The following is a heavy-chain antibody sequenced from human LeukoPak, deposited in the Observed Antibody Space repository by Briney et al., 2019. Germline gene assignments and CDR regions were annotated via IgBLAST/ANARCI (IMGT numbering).Heavy chain of an antibody. D-gene: IGHD6-19*01. J-gene: IGHJ4*02. CDR1: GGSISSYY. Sequence: VKPSETLSLTCTVSGGSISSYYWSWIRQPPGKGLEWIGYIYYSGSTNYNPSLKSRVTISVDTSKNQFSLKLSSVTAADTAVYYCARGVAVAVRYFDYWGQGTLVTVSS. CDR2: IYYSGST. CDR3: ARGVAVAVRYFDY. V-gene: IGHV4-59*08.